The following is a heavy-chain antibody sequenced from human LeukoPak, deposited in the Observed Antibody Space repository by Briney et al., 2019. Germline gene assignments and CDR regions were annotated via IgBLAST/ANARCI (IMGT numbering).Heavy chain of an antibody. CDR2: INPRGGST. D-gene: IGHD2-15*01. CDR3: ARSDIRPGWFDP. J-gene: IGHJ5*02. CDR1: GYLFITYY. Sequence: ASVKVSCKASGYLFITYYMHWVRQAPGQGLEWMGIINPRGGSTSYAQKFQGRVTMTRDTSTSTVYMELSSLRSEDTAVYYCARSDIRPGWFDPWGQETLVTVSS. V-gene: IGHV1-46*01.